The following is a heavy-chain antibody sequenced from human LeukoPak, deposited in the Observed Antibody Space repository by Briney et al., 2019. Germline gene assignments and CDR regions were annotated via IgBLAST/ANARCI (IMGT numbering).Heavy chain of an antibody. D-gene: IGHD6-6*01. CDR3: ARHRTRPGDFDY. J-gene: IGHJ4*02. Sequence: PSETLSLTCTVSGGSISSYYWSWIRQPPGKGLEWIGYIYYSGSTNYNPSLKSRVTISVDTSNNQFSLKLSSVTAADTAVYYCARHRTRPGDFDYWGQGTLVTVSS. CDR1: GGSISSYY. CDR2: IYYSGST. V-gene: IGHV4-59*08.